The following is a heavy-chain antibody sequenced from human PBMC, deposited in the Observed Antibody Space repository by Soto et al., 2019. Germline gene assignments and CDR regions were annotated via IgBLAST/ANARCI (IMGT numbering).Heavy chain of an antibody. CDR2: ISSSSSYI. CDR3: ARDYCSGGSCYFTDY. V-gene: IGHV3-21*01. Sequence: GGSLRLSCAASGFTFSSYSMNWVRQAPGKGLEWVSSISSSSSYIYYADSVKGRFTISRDNAKNSLYLQMNSLRAEDTAVYYCARDYCSGGSCYFTDYWGQGTLVTVSS. D-gene: IGHD2-15*01. J-gene: IGHJ4*02. CDR1: GFTFSSYS.